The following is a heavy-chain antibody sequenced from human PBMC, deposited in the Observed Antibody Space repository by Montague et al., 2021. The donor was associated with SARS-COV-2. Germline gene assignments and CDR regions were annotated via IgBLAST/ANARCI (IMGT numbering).Heavy chain of an antibody. V-gene: IGHV4-4*07. CDR1: GGSISNYY. Sequence: SETLSFTCTVSGGSISNYYWTWIRQPAGKGLEWIGRLYTSGSTTYNPSLKSRVTMSVDTSKNQFSLNVTSVTAADTAIYYCARESGYSSGWRYYYGMDVWGQGTTVTVS. CDR3: ARESGYSSGWRYYYGMDV. J-gene: IGHJ6*02. D-gene: IGHD6-19*01. CDR2: LYTSGST.